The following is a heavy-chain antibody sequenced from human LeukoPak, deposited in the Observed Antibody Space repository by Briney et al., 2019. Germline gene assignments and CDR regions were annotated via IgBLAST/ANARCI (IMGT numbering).Heavy chain of an antibody. V-gene: IGHV3-21*01. CDR2: INSRSNDI. Sequence: GGSLRLSCVASGFSFSDYSMNWVRQAPGKGLEWVSSINSRSNDIYYADSVKGRFTISRDNSKNTLYLQMNSLRDEDTAVYYCAKDGEEGYYYDSSGYGSSLDYWGQGTLVTVSS. CDR3: AKDGEEGYYYDSSGYGSSLDY. D-gene: IGHD3-22*01. CDR1: GFSFSDYS. J-gene: IGHJ4*02.